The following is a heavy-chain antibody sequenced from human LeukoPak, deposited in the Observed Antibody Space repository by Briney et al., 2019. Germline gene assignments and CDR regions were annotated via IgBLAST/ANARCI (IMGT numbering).Heavy chain of an antibody. J-gene: IGHJ6*03. V-gene: IGHV3-23*01. D-gene: IGHD5-24*01. CDR1: GFTFSSYA. CDR3: AKGDGYSRRDYYYYMDV. CDR2: ISGSGGST. Sequence: PGGSLRLSCAASGFTFSSYAMSWVRQAPGKGLEWVSAISGSGGSTYYADSVKGRFTISRDNSKNTLYLQMNSLRAEDTAVYYCAKGDGYSRRDYYYYMDVWGKGTTVTVSS.